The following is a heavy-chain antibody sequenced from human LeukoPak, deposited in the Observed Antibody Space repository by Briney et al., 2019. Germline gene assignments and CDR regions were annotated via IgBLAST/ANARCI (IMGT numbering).Heavy chain of an antibody. V-gene: IGHV3-74*01. CDR2: INTAGSTT. CDR1: GFTFSSYW. CDR3: ARGSGQHGDYFDY. D-gene: IGHD6-25*01. J-gene: IGHJ4*02. Sequence: GGSLRLSCAASGFTFSSYWIHWVRHAPGKGLVWVSRINTAGSTTSYADSVKGRFTISRDNAKNTLYLQMNSLGAEDTAVYYCARGSGQHGDYFDYWGQGTLVSVSS.